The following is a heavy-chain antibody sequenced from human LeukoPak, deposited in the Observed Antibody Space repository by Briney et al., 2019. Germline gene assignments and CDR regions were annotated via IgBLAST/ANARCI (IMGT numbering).Heavy chain of an antibody. D-gene: IGHD3-22*01. CDR1: GGSISSYY. J-gene: IGHJ4*02. Sequence: SETLSLTCTVSGGSISSYYWSWIRQPAGKGLEWIGRIYSSGSTNYNPSLKSRVTMSVDTSRNQFSLKLRSVTAADTAVYYCAREVRSSGYSLDYWGQGTLVTVSS. V-gene: IGHV4-4*07. CDR2: IYSSGST. CDR3: AREVRSSGYSLDY.